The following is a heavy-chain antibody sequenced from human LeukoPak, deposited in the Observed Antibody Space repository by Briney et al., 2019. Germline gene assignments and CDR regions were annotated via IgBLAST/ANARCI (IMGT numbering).Heavy chain of an antibody. Sequence: GESLKISCTGSGYSFTSYCIGWVRQMPGKGLEWMGIIYPGDSDTRYSPSFQGQVTISADKSISTAYLQWSSLKASDTAMYYCARHRSAVADGYFDYWGQGTLVTVSS. V-gene: IGHV5-51*01. CDR1: GYSFTSYC. CDR2: IYPGDSDT. J-gene: IGHJ4*02. CDR3: ARHRSAVADGYFDY. D-gene: IGHD6-19*01.